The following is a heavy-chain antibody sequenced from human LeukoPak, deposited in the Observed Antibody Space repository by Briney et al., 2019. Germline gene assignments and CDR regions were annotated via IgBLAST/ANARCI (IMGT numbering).Heavy chain of an antibody. V-gene: IGHV4-34*01. CDR1: GGSFSGYY. CDR2: IYYSGST. J-gene: IGHJ5*02. Sequence: PSETLSLTCAVYGGSFSGYYWTWIRQSPGKGLEWIGSIYYSGSTYYNPSLKSRVTISVDTSKNQFSLKLSSVTAADTAVYYCARGVVVAARWFDPWGQGTLVTVSS. D-gene: IGHD2-15*01. CDR3: ARGVVVAARWFDP.